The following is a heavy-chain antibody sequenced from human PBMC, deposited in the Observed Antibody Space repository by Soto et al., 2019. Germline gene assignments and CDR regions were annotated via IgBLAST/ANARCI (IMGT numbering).Heavy chain of an antibody. CDR1: GGSISSSSYY. CDR3: ARSLRITMARGVIPPISWFDP. J-gene: IGHJ5*02. CDR2: IYYSGST. V-gene: IGHV4-39*01. D-gene: IGHD3-10*01. Sequence: PSETLSLTCTVSGGSISSSSYYWGWIRQPPGKGLEWIGSIYYSGSTYYNPSLKSRVTISVDTSKNQFSLKLSSVTAADTAVYYCARSLRITMARGVIPPISWFDPWGQGTLVTVSS.